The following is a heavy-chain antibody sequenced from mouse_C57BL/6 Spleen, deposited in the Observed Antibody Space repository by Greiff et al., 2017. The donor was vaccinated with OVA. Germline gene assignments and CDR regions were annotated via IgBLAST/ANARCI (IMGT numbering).Heavy chain of an antibody. V-gene: IGHV1-54*01. CDR2: INPGSGGT. D-gene: IGHD3-2*02. CDR1: GYAFTNYL. CDR3: ARNLSPQFDV. J-gene: IGHJ1*03. Sequence: VHLVESGAELVRPGTSVKVSCKASGYAFTNYLIEWVKQRPGQGLEWIGVINPGSGGTNYNEKFKGKATLTADKSSSTAYMQLSSLTSEDSAVYFCARNLSPQFDVWGTGTTVTVSS.